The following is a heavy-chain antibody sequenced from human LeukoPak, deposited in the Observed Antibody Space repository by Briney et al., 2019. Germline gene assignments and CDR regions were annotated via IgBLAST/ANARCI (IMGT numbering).Heavy chain of an antibody. D-gene: IGHD3-22*01. J-gene: IGHJ5*02. CDR1: GFTFSSYS. CDR2: ISSSSSYI. V-gene: IGHV3-21*01. Sequence: GGSLRLSCAAFGFTFSSYSMNWVRQAPGKGLEWVSSISSSSSYIYYADSVKGRFTISRDNAKDSLYLQMNSLRAEDTAVYYCARDYDSSGYYPLTWGQGTLVTVSS. CDR3: ARDYDSSGYYPLT.